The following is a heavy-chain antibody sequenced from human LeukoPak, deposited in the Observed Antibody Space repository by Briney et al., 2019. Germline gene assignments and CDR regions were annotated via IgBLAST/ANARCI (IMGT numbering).Heavy chain of an antibody. V-gene: IGHV3-21*01. D-gene: IGHD6-13*01. Sequence: GGSLRLSCAASGFTFSSYSMNWVRQAPGKGLEWVSSISSSSSYKYYADSVKGRFTISRDNAKNSLYLQMNSLRAEDTAVYYCARGGYSSSWCNYWGQGTLVTVSS. CDR3: ARGGYSSSWCNY. CDR2: ISSSSSYK. CDR1: GFTFSSYS. J-gene: IGHJ4*02.